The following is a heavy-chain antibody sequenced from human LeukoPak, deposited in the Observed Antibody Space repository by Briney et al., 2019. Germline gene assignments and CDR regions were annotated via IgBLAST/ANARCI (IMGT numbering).Heavy chain of an antibody. D-gene: IGHD3-16*02. Sequence: GGSLRLSCAASGFTFSSYAMSWVRQAPGKGLEWVSAISGSGGSTYYADSVKGRFTISRDNAKNSLYLQMNSLRAEDTAVYYCAREEDPITFGGVIVIRGYYYYYMDVWGKGTTVTVSS. CDR3: AREEDPITFGGVIVIRGYYYYYMDV. CDR1: GFTFSSYA. J-gene: IGHJ6*03. V-gene: IGHV3-23*01. CDR2: ISGSGGST.